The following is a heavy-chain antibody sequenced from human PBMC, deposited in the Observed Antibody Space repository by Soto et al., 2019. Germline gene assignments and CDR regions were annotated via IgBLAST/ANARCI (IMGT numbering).Heavy chain of an antibody. V-gene: IGHV1-18*01. J-gene: IGHJ4*02. CDR2: ISAYNGNT. Sequence: GASVKVSCKASGYTFTSYGISWVRQAPGQGLEWMGWISAYNGNTNYAQKLQGRVTMTTDASTSTAYMELRSLRSDDTAVYYCARVPGQWPYRAYRGDYWGQGTLVTVSS. CDR3: ARVPGQWPYRAYRGDY. CDR1: GYTFTSYG. D-gene: IGHD6-19*01.